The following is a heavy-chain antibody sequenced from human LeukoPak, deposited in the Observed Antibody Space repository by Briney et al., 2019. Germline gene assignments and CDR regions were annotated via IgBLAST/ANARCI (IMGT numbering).Heavy chain of an antibody. V-gene: IGHV3-23*01. CDR2: ISGSGGGT. CDR3: ARRGAAGTYYFDY. CDR1: GFTVSSNY. J-gene: IGHJ4*02. D-gene: IGHD6-13*01. Sequence: GGSLRLSCSASGFTVSSNYMSWVRQVPGKGLEWVSAISGSGGGTYYADSVKGRFTISRDNSKNTLYLQTTSLRAEDTALYYCARRGAAGTYYFDYWGQGTLVTVSS.